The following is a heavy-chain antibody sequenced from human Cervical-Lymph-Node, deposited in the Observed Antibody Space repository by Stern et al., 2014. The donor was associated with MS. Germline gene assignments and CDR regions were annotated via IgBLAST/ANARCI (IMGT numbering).Heavy chain of an antibody. CDR1: GFAFSSYG. Sequence: VQLVESGGGVVQPGRSLRLSCAASGFAFSSYGMHWVRQAPGKGLEWGAVLWYDGSNKYYADSVKGRFTISRDNSKNTLYLQMNSLRAEDTAVYYCARDRHDLGYCSGGSCYLPDYWGQGTLVTVSS. V-gene: IGHV3-33*01. J-gene: IGHJ4*02. CDR3: ARDRHDLGYCSGGSCYLPDY. CDR2: LWYDGSNK. D-gene: IGHD2-15*01.